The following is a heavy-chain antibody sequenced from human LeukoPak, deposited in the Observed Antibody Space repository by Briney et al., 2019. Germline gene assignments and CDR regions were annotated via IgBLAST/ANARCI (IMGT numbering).Heavy chain of an antibody. CDR2: IWYDGSKK. D-gene: IGHD1-26*01. J-gene: IGHJ4*02. CDR3: ARMSGSHIDY. CDR1: GFTFSSNG. Sequence: GGSLRVSCAASGFTFSSNGMHWVRQAPGKGMEWVAVIWYDGSKKYYADSVKGRFTISRDNSKNTLDLQMDSLRAEDTAVYYCARMSGSHIDYWGQGTLVTVSS. V-gene: IGHV3-33*01.